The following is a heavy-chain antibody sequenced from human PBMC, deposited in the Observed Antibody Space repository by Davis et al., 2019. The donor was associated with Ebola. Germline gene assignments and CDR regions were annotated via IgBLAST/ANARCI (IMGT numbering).Heavy chain of an antibody. CDR1: GYSFTSYW. J-gene: IGHJ4*02. D-gene: IGHD4/OR15-4a*01. Sequence: GSLRLSCKGSGYSFTSYWIGWVRQMPGKGLEWMGIIYPGDSDTRYSPSFQGQVTISVDRSITTAHLQWSSLKASDAAIYYCARQASLYGAIDYWGQGTLVTVSS. CDR2: IYPGDSDT. CDR3: ARQASLYGAIDY. V-gene: IGHV5-51*01.